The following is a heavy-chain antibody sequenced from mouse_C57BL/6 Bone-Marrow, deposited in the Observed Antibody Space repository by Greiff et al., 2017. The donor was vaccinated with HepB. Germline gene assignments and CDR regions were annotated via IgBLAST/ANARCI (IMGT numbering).Heavy chain of an antibody. J-gene: IGHJ4*01. Sequence: EVMLVESGGGLVKPGGSLKLSCAASGFTFSDYGMHWVRQAPEKGLEWVAYISSGSSTIYYADTVKGRFTISRDNAKNTLFLQMTSLRSEDTAMYYCASTTVVANYAMDYWGQGTSVTVSS. V-gene: IGHV5-17*01. CDR3: ASTTVVANYAMDY. CDR1: GFTFSDYG. CDR2: ISSGSSTI. D-gene: IGHD1-1*01.